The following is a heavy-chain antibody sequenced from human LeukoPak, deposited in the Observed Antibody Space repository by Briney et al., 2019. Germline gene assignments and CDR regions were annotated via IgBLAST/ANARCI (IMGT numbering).Heavy chain of an antibody. Sequence: GGSLRLSCAASGFTFSTYSMNWVRQATGKGLEWVSSLSSSSTYMYYADSVKGRFTISRDNAKNSLYLQMNNLRAGDTAVYYCARGRDSITGDQSDYWGQGTLVTVSS. CDR1: GFTFSTYS. D-gene: IGHD1-20*01. J-gene: IGHJ4*02. CDR3: ARGRDSITGDQSDY. V-gene: IGHV3-21*01. CDR2: LSSSSTYM.